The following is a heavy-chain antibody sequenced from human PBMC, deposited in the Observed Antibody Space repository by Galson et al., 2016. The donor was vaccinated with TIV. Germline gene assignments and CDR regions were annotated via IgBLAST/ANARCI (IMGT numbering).Heavy chain of an antibody. D-gene: IGHD2-15*01. CDR2: ISVYNGNT. Sequence: SVKVSCKASSYTFNTYDITWVRQVPGQGLEWLGWISVYNGNTNYAQKFQDRVTMTTDTSTKTAHVELRGLRPDDTAVYYCATVEGCGGSCYFFDFWGQGTLVTVSS. V-gene: IGHV1-18*01. CDR3: ATVEGCGGSCYFFDF. J-gene: IGHJ4*02. CDR1: SYTFNTYD.